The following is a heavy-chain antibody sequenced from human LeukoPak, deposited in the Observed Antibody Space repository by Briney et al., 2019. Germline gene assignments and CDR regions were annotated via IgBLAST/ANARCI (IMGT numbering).Heavy chain of an antibody. CDR2: IYYSGST. V-gene: IGHV4-31*03. J-gene: IGHJ4*02. CDR3: ARNSRDYFDY. Sequence: SETLSLTCTVSAGSISGYYWSWIRQHPGKGLEWIGYIYYSGSTYYNPSLKSRVTISVVTSKNQFSLKLSSVTAADTAVYYCARNSRDYFDYWGQGTLVTVSS. D-gene: IGHD4-23*01. CDR1: AGSISGYY.